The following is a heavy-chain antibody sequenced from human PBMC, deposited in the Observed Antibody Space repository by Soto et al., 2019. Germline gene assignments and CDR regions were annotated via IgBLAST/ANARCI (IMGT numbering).Heavy chain of an antibody. CDR1: GGTFNSYS. CDR2: IIPMSGRP. V-gene: IGHV1-69*06. Sequence: QVQLVQSGAEVKTPGSSVKVSCKASGGTFNSYSIDWVRQAPGQGFEWMGGIIPMSGRPNYAQRFQGRVTFSADKSPNTVYMEVHSLTHEDTAVYYCTRRGRQSANWFDPWGQGTLVTVSS. CDR3: TRRGRQSANWFDP. J-gene: IGHJ5*02.